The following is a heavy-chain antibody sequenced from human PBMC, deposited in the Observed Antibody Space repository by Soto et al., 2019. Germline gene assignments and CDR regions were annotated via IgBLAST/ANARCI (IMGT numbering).Heavy chain of an antibody. D-gene: IGHD4-17*01. J-gene: IGHJ4*02. CDR2: IYSGGST. CDR3: AAADYGDYGYFDY. Sequence: EVQLVETGGGLIQPGGSLRLSCEASGFTVSSNYMSWVRQAPGKGLEWVSVIYSGGSTYYVDSVKGRFTISRDNSKNTLYLQMNSLRAEDTAVYYCAAADYGDYGYFDYWGQGTLVTVSS. CDR1: GFTVSSNY. V-gene: IGHV3-53*02.